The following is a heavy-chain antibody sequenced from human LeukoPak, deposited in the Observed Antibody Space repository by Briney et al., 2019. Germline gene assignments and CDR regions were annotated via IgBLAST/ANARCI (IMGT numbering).Heavy chain of an antibody. CDR1: GYSISSGYY. V-gene: IGHV4-38-2*02. CDR3: ARGRYSSSWYWFDP. CDR2: IYHSGST. D-gene: IGHD6-13*01. Sequence: SETLSLTCTVSGYSISSGYYWGWIRQPPGKGLEWIGSIYHSGSTNYNPSLKSRVTISVDTSKNQFSLKLSSVTAADTAVYYCARGRYSSSWYWFDPWGQGTLVTVSS. J-gene: IGHJ5*02.